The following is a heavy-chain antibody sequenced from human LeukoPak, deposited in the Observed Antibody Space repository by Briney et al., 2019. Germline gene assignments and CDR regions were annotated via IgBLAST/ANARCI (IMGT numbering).Heavy chain of an antibody. V-gene: IGHV3-30*02. D-gene: IGHD3-10*01. CDR2: IRYDGSSK. CDR1: GFTFSTYG. J-gene: IGHJ4*02. Sequence: GGSLRLSCAASGFTFSTYGMHWVRQAPGKGLEWVAFIRYDGSSKYYADSVKGRFTISRDNSKNTLDLQMNSLRAEDTAVYYCAKINPYGSGISDYWGQGTLVTVSS. CDR3: AKINPYGSGISDY.